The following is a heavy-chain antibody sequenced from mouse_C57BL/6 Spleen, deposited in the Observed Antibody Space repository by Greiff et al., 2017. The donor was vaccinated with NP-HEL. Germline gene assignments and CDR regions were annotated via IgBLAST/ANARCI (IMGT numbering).Heavy chain of an antibody. CDR3: ARGSRDYAMDY. CDR1: GYTFTSYG. J-gene: IGHJ4*01. V-gene: IGHV1-81*01. Sequence: QVQLQQSGAELARPGASVKLSCKASGYTFTSYGLSWVKQRTGQGLEWIGEIYPRSGNTYYNEKFKGKATLTADKSSSTAYMELRSLTSEDSAVYFCARGSRDYAMDYWGQGTSVTVSS. D-gene: IGHD1-1*01. CDR2: IYPRSGNT.